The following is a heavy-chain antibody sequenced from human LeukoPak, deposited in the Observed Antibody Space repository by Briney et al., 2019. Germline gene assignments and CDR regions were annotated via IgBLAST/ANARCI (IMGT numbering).Heavy chain of an antibody. J-gene: IGHJ6*03. Sequence: SETLSLTCTVSGGSISSYYWSWIRQPPGKGLEWIGYIYYSGSTNYNPSLKSRVTISVDTSKNQFSLKLSSVTAADTAVYYCARDIIDGYSSSRPGNYYYMDVWGKGTTVTVSS. D-gene: IGHD6-13*01. CDR2: IYYSGST. V-gene: IGHV4-59*01. CDR1: GGSISSYY. CDR3: ARDIIDGYSSSRPGNYYYMDV.